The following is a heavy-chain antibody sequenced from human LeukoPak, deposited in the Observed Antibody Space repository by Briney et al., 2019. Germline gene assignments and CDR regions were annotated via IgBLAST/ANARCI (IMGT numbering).Heavy chain of an antibody. CDR3: AHSLCRITIFGVVILWEYYFDY. Sequence: ESGPTLVKPTQTLTLTCTFSGFSLSTSGVGVGWIRQPPGKALEWLALIYWDDDKRYSPSLKSRLTITKDTSKNQVVLTMTNMDPVDTATYYCAHSLCRITIFGVVILWEYYFDYWGQGTLVTVSS. CDR1: GFSLSTSGVG. D-gene: IGHD3-3*01. V-gene: IGHV2-5*02. J-gene: IGHJ4*02. CDR2: IYWDDDK.